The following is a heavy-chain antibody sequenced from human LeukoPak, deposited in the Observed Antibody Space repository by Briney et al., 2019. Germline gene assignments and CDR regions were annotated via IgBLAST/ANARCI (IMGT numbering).Heavy chain of an antibody. CDR3: ARAVSGRFDY. CDR2: IYYSGGT. CDR1: GGSXXPYH. D-gene: IGHD6-19*01. Sequence: GGSXXPYHWGWIRQPPGKGLEWTGYIYYSGGTNYNPSLNSRVTISVDTSKNQFSLRLSSVTAADTAIYYCARAVSGRFDYWGQGTLVTVSS. V-gene: IGHV4-59*08. J-gene: IGHJ4*02.